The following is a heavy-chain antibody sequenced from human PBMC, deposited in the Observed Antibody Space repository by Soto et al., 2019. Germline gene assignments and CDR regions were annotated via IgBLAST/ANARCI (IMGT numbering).Heavy chain of an antibody. CDR3: AMEAVGQQLTSPPDY. CDR1: GGTFSSYA. D-gene: IGHD6-13*01. CDR2: IIPIFGTA. Sequence: QVQLVQSGAEVKKPWSSVKVSCKASGGTFSSYAISWVRQAPGQGLEWMGGIIPIFGTANYAQKFQGRVTITADESTSTAYMELSSLRSEDTAVYYCAMEAVGQQLTSPPDYWGQGTLVTVSS. V-gene: IGHV1-69*01. J-gene: IGHJ4*02.